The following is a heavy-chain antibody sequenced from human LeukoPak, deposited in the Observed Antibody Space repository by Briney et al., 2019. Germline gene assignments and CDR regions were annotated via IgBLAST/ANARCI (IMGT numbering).Heavy chain of an antibody. J-gene: IGHJ4*02. CDR1: GGSISSYY. Sequence: SETLSLTCTVSGGSISSYYWSWIRQPPGKGLEWIGYIYYSGSTNYNPSLKSRVTISVDTSKNQFSLKLSSVTAADTAVYCCAGGRREYSSGWSFDYWGQGTLVTVSS. CDR3: AGGRREYSSGWSFDY. CDR2: IYYSGST. D-gene: IGHD6-19*01. V-gene: IGHV4-59*12.